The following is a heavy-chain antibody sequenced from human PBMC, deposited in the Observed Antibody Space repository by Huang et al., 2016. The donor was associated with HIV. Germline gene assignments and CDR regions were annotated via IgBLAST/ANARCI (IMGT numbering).Heavy chain of an antibody. CDR3: ARDGHTLWFGVSLFFGP. CDR1: GGSISSSSYY. Sequence: QLQLQESGPGLVKPSETLSLTCTVSGGSISSSSYYWGWIRQPPGKGLEWIGSIYYSGSTYYNPSLKSRVTISGDTSKNQFSLKLSSVTAADTAVYYCARDGHTLWFGVSLFFGPWGQGTLVTVSS. V-gene: IGHV4-39*02. J-gene: IGHJ5*02. CDR2: IYYSGST. D-gene: IGHD3-10*01.